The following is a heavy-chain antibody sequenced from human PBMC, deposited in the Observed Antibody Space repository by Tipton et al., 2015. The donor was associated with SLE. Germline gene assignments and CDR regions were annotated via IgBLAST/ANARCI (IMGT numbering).Heavy chain of an antibody. Sequence: SLRLSCAVAGFTFSSYAMHWVRQAPGKGLQWVAVIAYDENNKYYADSVKGRFTISRDNSKNTLHLQMSSLRPEDTAVYFCARNNPINPLDPTAGTDYWGRGTLVTVSS. D-gene: IGHD6-13*01. CDR2: IAYDENNK. J-gene: IGHJ4*02. V-gene: IGHV3-30*04. CDR3: ARNNPINPLDPTAGTDY. CDR1: GFTFSSYA.